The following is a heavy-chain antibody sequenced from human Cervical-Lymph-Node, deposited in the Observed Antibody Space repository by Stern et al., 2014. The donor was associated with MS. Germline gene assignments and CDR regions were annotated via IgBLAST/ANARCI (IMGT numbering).Heavy chain of an antibody. V-gene: IGHV3-21*01. Sequence: EVQLEESGGGLVTPGGSLRLSCAASGFTFSDYSMNWVRQAPGKGLEWVSSITNSGASMYYVDSVQGRFTISRDNAKNTLYLQMDSLSAEDTATYFCASTLHGGLYNWFDPWGQGTLVTVSS. CDR1: GFTFSDYS. J-gene: IGHJ5*02. CDR3: ASTLHGGLYNWFDP. D-gene: IGHD2-2*01. CDR2: ITNSGASM.